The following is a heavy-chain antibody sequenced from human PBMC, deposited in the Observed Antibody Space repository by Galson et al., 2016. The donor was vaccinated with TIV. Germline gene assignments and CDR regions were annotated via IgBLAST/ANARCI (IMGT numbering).Heavy chain of an antibody. CDR3: ARTSYYYDSSGYYEGILYFDY. Sequence: PALVKPTQTVTLTCTFSGFSLNTDGMCVNWIRQPPGKALEWLARIDWDDDKYYSPSLKTRLTISKDTSKNQVVLTMTNLDPVDTATYYCARTSYYYDSSGYYEGILYFDYWGQGSRVTVSS. CDR2: IDWDDDK. V-gene: IGHV2-70*11. J-gene: IGHJ4*02. CDR1: GFSLNTDGMC. D-gene: IGHD3-22*01.